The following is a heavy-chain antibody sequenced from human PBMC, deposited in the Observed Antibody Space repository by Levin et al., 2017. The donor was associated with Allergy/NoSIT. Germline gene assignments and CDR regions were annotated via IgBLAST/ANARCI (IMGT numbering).Heavy chain of an antibody. Sequence: GESLKISCKGSGYSFTSYWITWVRQMPGKGLEWMGSIDPSDSYTNYSPSFQGHVTISADKSITTAYLQWSSLNASDTAIHHCARRDGYNSGWYWFDRWGQGTLVTVSS. CDR3: ARRDGYNSGWYWFDR. J-gene: IGHJ5*02. V-gene: IGHV5-10-1*01. CDR1: GYSFTSYW. D-gene: IGHD6-19*01. CDR2: IDPSDSYT.